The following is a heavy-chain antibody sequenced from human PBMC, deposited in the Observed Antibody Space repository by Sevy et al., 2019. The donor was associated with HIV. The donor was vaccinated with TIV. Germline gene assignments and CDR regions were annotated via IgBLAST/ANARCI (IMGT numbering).Heavy chain of an antibody. Sequence: GGSLRLSCAASGFTFDDYAMHWVRQAPGKGLEWVSGISWNSGSIGYADSVKGRFTISRDNAKNSLYPQMNSLRAEDTALYYCAKAYYYDSSGYYYVEAFDIWGQGTMVTVSS. CDR2: ISWNSGSI. D-gene: IGHD3-22*01. CDR3: AKAYYYDSSGYYYVEAFDI. CDR1: GFTFDDYA. V-gene: IGHV3-9*01. J-gene: IGHJ3*02.